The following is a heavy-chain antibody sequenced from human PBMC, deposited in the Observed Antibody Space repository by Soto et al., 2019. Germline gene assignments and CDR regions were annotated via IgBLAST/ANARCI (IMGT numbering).Heavy chain of an antibody. CDR3: ARDLISATGFDY. D-gene: IGHD2-15*01. V-gene: IGHV3-7*05. J-gene: IGHJ4*02. CDR1: GFTFSSYW. Sequence: EVHLVESGGGLGQPGGSLRLSCAASGFTFSSYWMSWVRQAPGKGLEWVANIKQDGREKYYVDSVKGRFTISRDNPKNSLYLQLNSLRAEDTAVYYCARDLISATGFDYWGQGTLVTVSS. CDR2: IKQDGREK.